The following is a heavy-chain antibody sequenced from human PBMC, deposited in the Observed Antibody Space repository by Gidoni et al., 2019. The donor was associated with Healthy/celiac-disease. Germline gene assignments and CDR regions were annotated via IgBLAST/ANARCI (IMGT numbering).Heavy chain of an antibody. CDR3: TTASGEVHPGGTLYYYYYYGMDV. D-gene: IGHD3-16*01. J-gene: IGHJ6*02. CDR1: GFTFSNAW. Sequence: EVQLVECGGGLGKPGASPRLSCSASGFTFSNAWMSWVRWALGKGLEWVVRIKSKTDGGTTDYSATVKDRFTISRDDSKTTLYLKMHSLKTKDTAVYYCTTASGEVHPGGTLYYYYYYGMDVWGQGTTVTVSS. V-gene: IGHV3-15*01. CDR2: IKSKTDGGTT.